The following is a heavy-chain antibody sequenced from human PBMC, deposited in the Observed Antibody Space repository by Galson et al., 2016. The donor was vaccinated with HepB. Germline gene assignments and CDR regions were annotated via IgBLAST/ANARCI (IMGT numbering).Heavy chain of an antibody. CDR2: MNPNNGNT. V-gene: IGHV1-8*01. CDR3: ARGDYGASLALDY. CDR1: GYTFSSYD. Sequence: SVKVSCKASGYTFSSYDINWVRQATGQGLEWMGWMNPNNGNTGFAQKFQGRVTMTRNTSKNTVYMELSSLRSEDTAVYFCARGDYGASLALDYWGQGTLVTVSS. J-gene: IGHJ4*02. D-gene: IGHD4-17*01.